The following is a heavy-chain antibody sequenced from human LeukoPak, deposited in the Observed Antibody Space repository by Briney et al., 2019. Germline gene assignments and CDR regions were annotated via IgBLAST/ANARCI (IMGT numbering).Heavy chain of an antibody. Sequence: GGSLRLSCAASGFTFSSYAMSWVRQAPGKGLEWVSAISGSGGSTYYADSVKGRFTISRDNSKNTLYLQMHSLRDEDTAVYYCAKAGGHDYGDYGPLDYYYYYMDVWGKGTTVTVSS. CDR2: ISGSGGST. D-gene: IGHD4-17*01. J-gene: IGHJ6*03. CDR3: AKAGGHDYGDYGPLDYYYYYMDV. V-gene: IGHV3-23*01. CDR1: GFTFSSYA.